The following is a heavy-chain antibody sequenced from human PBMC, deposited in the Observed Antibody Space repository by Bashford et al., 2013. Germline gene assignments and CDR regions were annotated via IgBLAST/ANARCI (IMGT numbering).Heavy chain of an antibody. CDR2: INKDGSVK. CDR3: ARQQYGDFN. V-gene: IGHV3-7*01. D-gene: IGHD4-17*01. Sequence: VRQAPGKGLEWVAVINKDGSVKYYVDSVKGRFTISRDNAKNSLYLQIDSLRVEDTAVYFCARQQYGDFNWGQGTLVTVSS. J-gene: IGHJ4*02.